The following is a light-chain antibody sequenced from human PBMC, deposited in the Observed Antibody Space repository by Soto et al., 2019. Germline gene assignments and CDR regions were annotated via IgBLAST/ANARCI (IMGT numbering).Light chain of an antibody. Sequence: EIVLTQSPGTLSLSPGERATLSFSASQSVSSSYLAWYQQKPGQAPRLLIYGASSRATGIPARFSGSGSGTEFTLTIRSLQSEDIAVYYCQHYDNWPPWTFGQGTRLEIK. J-gene: IGKJ5*01. CDR2: GAS. CDR1: QSVSSSY. CDR3: QHYDNWPPWT. V-gene: IGKV3-20*01.